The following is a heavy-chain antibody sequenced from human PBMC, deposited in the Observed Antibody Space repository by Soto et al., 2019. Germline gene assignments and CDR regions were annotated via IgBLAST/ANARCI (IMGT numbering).Heavy chain of an antibody. CDR2: IYYSGSA. D-gene: IGHD2-8*01. Sequence: QVQLQESGPGLVKPSQTLSLTCTVSGGSLSSGGYYWSWIRQHPGKGLEWIGYIYYSGSAYYNPSLKSRVTISVDTSKNQFSLKLSSVTAADTAVYYCARDSLPYCTNGVCYHWYYGMDVWGQGTTVTVSS. J-gene: IGHJ6*02. CDR1: GGSLSSGGYY. V-gene: IGHV4-31*03. CDR3: ARDSLPYCTNGVCYHWYYGMDV.